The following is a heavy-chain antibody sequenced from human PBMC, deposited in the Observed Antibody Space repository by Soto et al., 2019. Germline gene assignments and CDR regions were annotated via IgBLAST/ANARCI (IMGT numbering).Heavy chain of an antibody. D-gene: IGHD3-10*01. CDR3: AKERGVLDAFDM. CDR1: GFTSSSFV. Sequence: QVQLVESGGGVVQPGTSLRLSCAVSGFTSSSFVIHWVRQAPGKGLEWLAVISSDGNNQYYADSVKGRFTISRDNSKRRLYLQVNSRREEDPVVYFCAKERGVLDAFDMWGQGQWSPSL. V-gene: IGHV3-30*18. J-gene: IGHJ3*02. CDR2: ISSDGNNQ.